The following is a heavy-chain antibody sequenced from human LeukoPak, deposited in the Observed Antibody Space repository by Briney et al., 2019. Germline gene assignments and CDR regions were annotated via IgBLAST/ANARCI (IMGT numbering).Heavy chain of an antibody. V-gene: IGHV3-23*01. Sequence: GGPLRLSCAASGFTFSSYGMSWVRQAPGKGLEWVSGTSGSGSSTYYADSVKGRFTISRDNSKNTVYLQMNSLRAEDTAVYYCAKAVYVNWFDAFDLWGQGTMVTVSS. J-gene: IGHJ3*01. D-gene: IGHD2-8*01. CDR2: TSGSGSST. CDR3: AKAVYVNWFDAFDL. CDR1: GFTFSSYG.